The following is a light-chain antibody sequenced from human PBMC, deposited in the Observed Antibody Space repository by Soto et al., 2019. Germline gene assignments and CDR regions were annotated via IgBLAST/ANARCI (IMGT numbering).Light chain of an antibody. CDR1: SSDVGGYNY. CDR3: CSYAGSYTFWV. Sequence: QSALTQPRSVPGSPVQSVTISCTGTSSDVGGYNYVSWYQQHPGKAPKLMIYDVSKRPSGVPDRFSGSKSGNTASLTISGLQAEDEADYYCCSYAGSYTFWVFGGGTKLTVL. J-gene: IGLJ3*02. CDR2: DVS. V-gene: IGLV2-11*01.